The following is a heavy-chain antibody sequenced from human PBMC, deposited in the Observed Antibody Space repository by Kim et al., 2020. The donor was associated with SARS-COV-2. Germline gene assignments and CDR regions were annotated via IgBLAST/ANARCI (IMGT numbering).Heavy chain of an antibody. CDR3: ARAGSRATYFDY. Sequence: YADDKKGRFTISRDNPKNSLYLDLNSLRAEDTAIYFCARAGSRATYFDYWGQVSLVTVSS. D-gene: IGHD3-10*01. V-gene: IGHV3-48*03. J-gene: IGHJ4*02.